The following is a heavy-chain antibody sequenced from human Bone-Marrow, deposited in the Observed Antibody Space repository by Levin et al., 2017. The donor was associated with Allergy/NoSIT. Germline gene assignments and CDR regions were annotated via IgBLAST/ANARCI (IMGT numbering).Heavy chain of an antibody. Sequence: GESLKISCAASGFTFSSYGMHWVRQAPGEGLEWVAVISYDGSNKNYADSVKGRLTISRDNSKNTLYLQMTSLRHDDTAIYYCAKGGMIRGVIGGHYFDSWGQGTLVAVSS. CDR3: AKGGMIRGVIGGHYFDS. D-gene: IGHD3-10*01. CDR1: GFTFSSYG. J-gene: IGHJ4*02. CDR2: ISYDGSNK. V-gene: IGHV3-30*18.